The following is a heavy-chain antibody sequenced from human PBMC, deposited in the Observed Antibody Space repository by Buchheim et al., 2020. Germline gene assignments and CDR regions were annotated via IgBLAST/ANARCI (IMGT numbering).Heavy chain of an antibody. Sequence: QVHLQESGPGLGKPSGTLSLTCAVSGGSISSSNWWTWVRQPPGKGLEWIGEVFHSGTTNSNPSLKSRVTISVDKSKNQFSLKLTSVTAADTAVYYCARVDYYGSETYYNTYFFDSWGQGTL. CDR3: ARVDYYGSETYYNTYFFDS. J-gene: IGHJ4*02. CDR2: VFHSGTT. V-gene: IGHV4-4*02. CDR1: GGSISSSNW. D-gene: IGHD3-10*01.